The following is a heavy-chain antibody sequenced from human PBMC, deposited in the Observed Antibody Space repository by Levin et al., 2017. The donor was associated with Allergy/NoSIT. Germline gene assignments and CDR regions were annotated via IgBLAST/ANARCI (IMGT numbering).Heavy chain of an antibody. Sequence: SGESLKISCATSGFTFSYSSMNWVRQAPGKGLEWVAYISSSGNTIHYADSLKGRFTISRDNAKNSLYLQMDSLRAEDTALYYCVKDGYSGDYYSDWGHGTLVTVSS. D-gene: IGHD1-26*01. CDR3: VKDGYSGDYYSD. CDR1: GFTFSYSS. J-gene: IGHJ4*01. V-gene: IGHV3-48*01. CDR2: ISSSGNTI.